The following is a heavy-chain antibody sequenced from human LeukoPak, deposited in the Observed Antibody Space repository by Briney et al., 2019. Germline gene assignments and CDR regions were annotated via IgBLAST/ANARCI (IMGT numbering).Heavy chain of an antibody. CDR3: AKETTVTTDLFDY. CDR2: IFDSGST. V-gene: IGHV4-59*12. CDR1: GGSIRSYY. J-gene: IGHJ4*02. Sequence: SETLSLTCTVSGGSIRSYYWTWIRQPPGKGLEWIGYIFDSGSTNYNPSLKSRVTISVDTSKNQFSLKLSSVTAADTAVYYCAKETTVTTDLFDYWGQGTLVTVSS. D-gene: IGHD4-17*01.